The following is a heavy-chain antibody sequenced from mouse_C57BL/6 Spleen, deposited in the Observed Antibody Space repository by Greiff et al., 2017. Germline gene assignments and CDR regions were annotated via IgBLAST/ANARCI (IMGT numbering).Heavy chain of an antibody. CDR1: GYTFTDYN. V-gene: IGHV1-18*01. J-gene: IGHJ4*01. CDR3: ARRDYRAMDY. D-gene: IGHD5-5*01. CDR2: INPNNGGT. Sequence: VQLQQSGPELVKPGASVKIPCKASGYTFTDYNMDWVKQSHGKSLEWIGVINPNNGGTIYNQKFKGKATLTVDKSSSTAYMELRSLTSEDTAVYYSARRDYRAMDYWGQGTSVTVSS.